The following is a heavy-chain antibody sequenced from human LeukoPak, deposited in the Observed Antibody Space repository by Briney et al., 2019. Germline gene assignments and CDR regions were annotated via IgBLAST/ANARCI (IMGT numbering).Heavy chain of an antibody. V-gene: IGHV1-8*01. CDR2: MNPNSGNT. D-gene: IGHD3-16*01. J-gene: IGHJ5*02. CDR1: GYTFTSYD. CDR3: ARDRLMGYNWFDP. Sequence: ASVKVSCKVSGYTFTSYDINWVRQATGQGLEWMGWMNPNSGNTGYAQKFQGRVTMTRNTSISTAYMELSSLRSEDTAVYYCARDRLMGYNWFDPWGQGTLVTVSS.